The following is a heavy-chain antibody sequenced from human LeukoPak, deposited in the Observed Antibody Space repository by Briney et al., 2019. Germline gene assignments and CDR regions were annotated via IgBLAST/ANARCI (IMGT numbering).Heavy chain of an antibody. CDR3: ARPHYEYYFDY. D-gene: IGHD4-17*01. CDR2: ISSDGSNK. J-gene: IGHJ4*02. CDR1: GFTFSSYG. Sequence: PGRSLRLSCAASGFTFSSYGMHWVRQAPGKGLEWVAVISSDGSNKYYADSVKGRFTISRDNSKNTLYLQMNSLRAEDTAVYYCARPHYEYYFDYWGQGTLVTVSS. V-gene: IGHV3-30*03.